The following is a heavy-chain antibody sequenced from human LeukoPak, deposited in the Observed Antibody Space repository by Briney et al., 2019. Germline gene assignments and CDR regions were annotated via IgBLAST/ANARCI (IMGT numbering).Heavy chain of an antibody. CDR3: AKEILTGRYYGMDV. Sequence: GGSLRLSCAASGFTFSSYAMSWVRQAPGKGLEWVSAISGSGGSTYYADSVRGRFTISRDNSKNTLCLQMNSLRAEDTALYYCAKEILTGRYYGMDVWGKGTTVTVSS. CDR2: ISGSGGST. D-gene: IGHD3-9*01. V-gene: IGHV3-23*01. CDR1: GFTFSSYA. J-gene: IGHJ6*04.